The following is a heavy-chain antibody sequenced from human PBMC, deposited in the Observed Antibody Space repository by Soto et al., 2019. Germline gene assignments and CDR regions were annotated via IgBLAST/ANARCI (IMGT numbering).Heavy chain of an antibody. J-gene: IGHJ4*02. D-gene: IGHD3-10*01. CDR2: IYWDDNE. CDR1: GFSLTRSGEG. Sequence: QITLKESGPTLVKPTQTLTLTCTFSGFSLTRSGEGVGWIRQPPGKALEWLALIYWDDNERYSPSLKSRLTITKDTSKNQVVLTMTNMDPADTATYHCAHRGGGSGSNYNTYFDYWGQGTLVTVSS. V-gene: IGHV2-5*02. CDR3: AHRGGGSGSNYNTYFDY.